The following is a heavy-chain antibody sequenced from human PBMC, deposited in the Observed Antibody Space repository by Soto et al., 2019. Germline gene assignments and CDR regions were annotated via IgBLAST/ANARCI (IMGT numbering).Heavy chain of an antibody. Sequence: SETLSLACAVYGGSFSGYYWSWIRQPPGKGLEWIGEINHSGSTNYNPSLKSRVTISVDTSKNQFSLKLSSVTAADTAVYYCARLARVTTNYWGQGTLVTVSS. CDR2: INHSGST. D-gene: IGHD4-17*01. J-gene: IGHJ4*02. V-gene: IGHV4-34*01. CDR3: ARLARVTTNY. CDR1: GGSFSGYY.